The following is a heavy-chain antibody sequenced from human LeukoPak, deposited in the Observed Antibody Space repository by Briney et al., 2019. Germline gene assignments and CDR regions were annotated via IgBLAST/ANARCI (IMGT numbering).Heavy chain of an antibody. V-gene: IGHV3-30*18. CDR1: GFTFSSYS. CDR2: ISYDGTNK. Sequence: GGSLRLSCAASGFTFSSYSMNWVRQAPGKGLEWVAVISYDGTNKFYADSVKGRFTISRDNSRNTVYLQVNRLRVEDTAVYYCAKDTGSARLDYWGQGTLVTVSS. D-gene: IGHD4-17*01. J-gene: IGHJ4*02. CDR3: AKDTGSARLDY.